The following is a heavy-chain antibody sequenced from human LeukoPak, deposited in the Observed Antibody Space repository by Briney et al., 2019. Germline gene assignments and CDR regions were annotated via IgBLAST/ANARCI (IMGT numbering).Heavy chain of an antibody. CDR3: APSEMATGYLV. Sequence: PGGSLRLSCAASGFTLSNYAMSWVRQAPGKGLEWVSAISGRGGSTYYADSVEGRFTIYRANSKNALYLQMNSLRAEDTAVYYCAPSEMATGYLVWGKGTTVTVSS. V-gene: IGHV3-23*01. CDR2: ISGRGGST. D-gene: IGHD5-24*01. CDR1: GFTLSNYA. J-gene: IGHJ6*04.